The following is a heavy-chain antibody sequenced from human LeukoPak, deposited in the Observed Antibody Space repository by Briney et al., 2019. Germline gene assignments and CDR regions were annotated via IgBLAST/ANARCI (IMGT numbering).Heavy chain of an antibody. V-gene: IGHV3-66*01. CDR1: GFSVSSQY. CDR2: IYTGGTT. CDR3: ARRKAVSAYHYGMDV. Sequence: GGSLRLSCAASGFSVSSQYMSWVGQAPGQGLEWVSVIYTGGTTHYADSVKGRFTISRDNAKNTLYLQMKSLRVEDTAVYYCARRKAVSAYHYGMDVWGQGTTVTVSS. D-gene: IGHD6-19*01. J-gene: IGHJ6*02.